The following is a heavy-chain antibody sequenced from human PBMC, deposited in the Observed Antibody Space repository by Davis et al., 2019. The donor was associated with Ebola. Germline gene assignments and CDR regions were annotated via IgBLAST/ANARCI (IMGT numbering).Heavy chain of an antibody. J-gene: IGHJ4*02. CDR1: GFTFYRYE. CDR2: ISGSATST. CDR3: ARGAFSLSRYDTEDH. V-gene: IGHV3-48*03. Sequence: PGGSLRLSCAASGFTFYRYEMNWVRQAPGKGLEWVSYISGSATSTFYADSVKGRFTISRDNARDSLYLQMDSLRVEDTAIYYCARGAFSLSRYDTEDHWGQGTLVTVSS. D-gene: IGHD3-9*01.